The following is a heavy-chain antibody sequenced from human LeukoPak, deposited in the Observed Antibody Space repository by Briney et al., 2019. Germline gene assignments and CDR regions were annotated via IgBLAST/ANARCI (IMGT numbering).Heavy chain of an antibody. D-gene: IGHD7-27*01. CDR3: ARVELGIAYYYYGMDV. V-gene: IGHV1-46*01. J-gene: IGHJ6*02. CDR2: FNPRGGST. Sequence: ASVKVSCKPSGYIFSRYNIHWVRQAPGQGLEWMGTFNPRGGSTSYAQKFQGRVTLTGDTSISTAYMELSRLRSDDTAVYYCARVELGIAYYYYGMDVWGQGTTVTVSS. CDR1: GYIFSRYN.